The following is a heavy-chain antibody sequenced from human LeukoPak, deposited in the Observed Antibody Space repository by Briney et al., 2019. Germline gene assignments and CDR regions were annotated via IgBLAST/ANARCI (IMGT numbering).Heavy chain of an antibody. CDR2: IHYSGST. D-gene: IGHD3-10*01. CDR1: GGSISSSSYY. Sequence: PSETLSLTCTVSGGSISSSSYYWGWIRQPPGKGLEWIGSIHYSGSTYYNPSLKSRVTISVDTSKNQFSLKLSSVTAADTAVYYCAREGRVREMRSYYYGSGSYYTSPFDPWGQGTLVTVSS. CDR3: AREGRVREMRSYYYGSGSYYTSPFDP. V-gene: IGHV4-39*07. J-gene: IGHJ5*02.